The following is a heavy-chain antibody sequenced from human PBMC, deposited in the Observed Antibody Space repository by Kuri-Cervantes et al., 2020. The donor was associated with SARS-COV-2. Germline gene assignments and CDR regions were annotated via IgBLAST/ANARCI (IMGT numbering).Heavy chain of an antibody. J-gene: IGHJ5*02. CDR3: APPVGGNSVPST. CDR2: ISSSCSTI. CDR1: GFTFSSYE. D-gene: IGHD4-23*01. V-gene: IGHV3-48*03. Sequence: GESLKISCAASGFTFSSYEMNWVRQAPGQGLEWVSYISSSCSTINYADSVKGRFTISRDNAKNSLYLQMNSLRAEDTAVYYCAPPVGGNSVPSTWGQGTLVTVSS.